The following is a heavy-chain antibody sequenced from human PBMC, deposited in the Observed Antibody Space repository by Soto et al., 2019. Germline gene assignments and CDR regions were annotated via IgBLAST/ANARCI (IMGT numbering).Heavy chain of an antibody. CDR2: IIPIFGTA. D-gene: IGHD3-3*01. J-gene: IGHJ4*02. CDR1: GGTFSSYA. CDR3: AREGVFVTDFWSGYELDY. V-gene: IGHV1-69*13. Sequence: SVKVSCKASGGTFSSYAISWVRQAPGQGLEWMGGIIPIFGTANYAQKFQGRVTITADESTSTAYMELSSLRSEDTAVYYCAREGVFVTDFWSGYELDYWGQGTLVTVSS.